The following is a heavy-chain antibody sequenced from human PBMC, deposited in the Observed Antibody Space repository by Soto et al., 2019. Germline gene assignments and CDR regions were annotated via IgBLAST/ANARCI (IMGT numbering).Heavy chain of an antibody. Sequence: ASVKVSYKASGYTFTSYGISWVRKTPGQGLEWMGWISAYNGNTKYAQKLQGRVTMTTDTSTSTAYMELRSLRSVDTAVYYCARDLGQQLFDYWGQGTLVTSPQ. D-gene: IGHD6-13*01. CDR1: GYTFTSYG. V-gene: IGHV1-18*01. CDR3: ARDLGQQLFDY. CDR2: ISAYNGNT. J-gene: IGHJ4*02.